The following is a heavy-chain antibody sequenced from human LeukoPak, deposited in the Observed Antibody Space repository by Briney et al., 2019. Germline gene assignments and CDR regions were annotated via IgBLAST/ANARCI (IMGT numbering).Heavy chain of an antibody. V-gene: IGHV4-4*07. D-gene: IGHD6-19*01. Sequence: SETLSLTCTVSGGSISSYYWNWTRQPAGKGLEWIGRIQRSGNTIYNPSLKSRVTMSVDKSKNQFSLKLTSATAADTAVYYCARDEGSGWYDYWGQGTLVTVSS. CDR1: GGSISSYY. CDR2: IQRSGNT. CDR3: ARDEGSGWYDY. J-gene: IGHJ4*02.